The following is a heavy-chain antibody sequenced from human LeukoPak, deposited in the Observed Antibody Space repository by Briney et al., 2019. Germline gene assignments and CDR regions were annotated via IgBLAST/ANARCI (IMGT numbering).Heavy chain of an antibody. CDR2: IYYSGST. CDR3: ARAPPVPAATYYYYYYMDV. V-gene: IGHV4-59*01. Sequence: PSETLSLTCTVSGGSISCYYWSWIRQPPGKGLEWIGYIYYSGSTNYNPSLKSRVTISVDTSKNQFSLKLSSVTAADTAVYYCARAPPVPAATYYYYYYMDVWGKGTTVTVSS. J-gene: IGHJ6*03. D-gene: IGHD2-2*01. CDR1: GGSISCYY.